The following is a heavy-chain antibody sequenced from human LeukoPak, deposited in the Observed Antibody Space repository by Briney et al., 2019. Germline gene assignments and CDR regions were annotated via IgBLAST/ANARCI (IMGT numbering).Heavy chain of an antibody. CDR1: GYTFTSYY. V-gene: IGHV1-46*01. CDR3: ARDRAIAAAGRNWFDP. D-gene: IGHD6-13*01. CDR2: INPSGGST. Sequence: ASVKVSCKASGYTFTSYYMHWVRQAPGQGLEWMGIINPSGGSTNYAQKLQGRVTMTTDTSTSTAYMELRSLRSDDTAVYYCARDRAIAAAGRNWFDPWGQGTLVTVSS. J-gene: IGHJ5*02.